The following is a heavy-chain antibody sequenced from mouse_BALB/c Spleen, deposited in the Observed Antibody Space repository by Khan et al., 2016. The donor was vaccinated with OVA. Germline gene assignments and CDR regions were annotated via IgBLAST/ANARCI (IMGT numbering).Heavy chain of an antibody. CDR3: GRGRGYGNCFAY. Sequence: QVQLQQSGGDLVRPGASVKLSCKTSGYIFTSYWIHWVKQRSGQGLEWIARIYPGTGSTYYNEKFKGKATLTADNSSSTAYMQLSSLKSEDSSVYHVGRGRGYGNCFAYWGQGTLVTVSA. V-gene: IGHV1S132*01. D-gene: IGHD2-1*01. CDR1: GYIFTSYW. J-gene: IGHJ3*01. CDR2: IYPGTGST.